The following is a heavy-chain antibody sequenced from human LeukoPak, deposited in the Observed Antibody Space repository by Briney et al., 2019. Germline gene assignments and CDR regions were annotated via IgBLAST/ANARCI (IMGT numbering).Heavy chain of an antibody. Sequence: PGGSLRLSCAASGFTFSSYSMNWVRQAPGKGLEWVSSIDFTSRYIYNADSVKGRFTTSRDNAKNSLDLQMNSLRAEDTAVYYCARDVTIFGVVAMDVWGKGTTVTVSS. CDR2: IDFTSRYI. J-gene: IGHJ6*03. V-gene: IGHV3-21*01. CDR3: ARDVTIFGVVAMDV. CDR1: GFTFSSYS. D-gene: IGHD3-3*01.